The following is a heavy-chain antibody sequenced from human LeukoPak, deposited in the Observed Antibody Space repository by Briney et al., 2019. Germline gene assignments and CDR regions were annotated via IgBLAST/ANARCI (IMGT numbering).Heavy chain of an antibody. CDR3: ARVPYYPGPNDY. V-gene: IGHV1-18*01. D-gene: IGHD3-16*01. CDR2: ISAYNGNT. Sequence: ASVKVSCKDSGYTFTSYGISWVRQAPGQGLEWMGWISAYNGNTNYAQKLQGRVTMTTDTSTSTAYMELRSLRSDDTVVYYCARVPYYPGPNDYWGQGTLVTVSS. CDR1: GYTFTSYG. J-gene: IGHJ4*02.